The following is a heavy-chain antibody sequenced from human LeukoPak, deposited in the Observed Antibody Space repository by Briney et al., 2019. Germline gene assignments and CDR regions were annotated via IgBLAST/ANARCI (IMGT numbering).Heavy chain of an antibody. CDR1: GYTFTSYD. CDR3: ARVGATMVRGLKQYYFDY. J-gene: IGHJ4*02. CDR2: MNPNSGNT. V-gene: IGHV1-8*01. D-gene: IGHD3-10*01. Sequence: VASVKVSCKASGYTFTSYDINWVRQATGQGLEWMGWMNPNSGNTGYAQKFQGRVTMTRNTSISTAYMELSSLRSEDTAVYYCARVGATMVRGLKQYYFDYWGQGTLVTVSS.